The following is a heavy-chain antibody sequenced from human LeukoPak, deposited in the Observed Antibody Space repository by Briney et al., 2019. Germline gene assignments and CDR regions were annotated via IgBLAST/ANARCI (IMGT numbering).Heavy chain of an antibody. J-gene: IGHJ3*02. CDR1: GGSFSGYY. CDR3: ARSDTFGGVFAFDAFDI. CDR2: INHSGST. V-gene: IGHV4-34*01. D-gene: IGHD3-16*02. Sequence: SETLSLTCAVYGGSFSGYYWSWIRQPPGKGLEWIGEINHSGSTNYNPSLKSRVTISVDTSKNQFSLKLSSVTAADTAVYYCARSDTFGGVFAFDAFDIWGQGTMVTVSS.